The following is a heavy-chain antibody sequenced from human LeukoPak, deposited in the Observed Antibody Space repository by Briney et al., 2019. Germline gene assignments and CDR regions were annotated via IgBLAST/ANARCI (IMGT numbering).Heavy chain of an antibody. V-gene: IGHV3-33*06. J-gene: IGHJ4*02. Sequence: GRSLRLSCAASGFTFSSYGMHWVRQAPGKGLEWVAVIWYDGSNKYYADSVKGRFTISRDNSKNTLYLQMNSLRAEDTAVYYCAKEAVAREFDYWGQGTLVTVSS. CDR1: GFTFSSYG. CDR2: IWYDGSNK. D-gene: IGHD5-12*01. CDR3: AKEAVAREFDY.